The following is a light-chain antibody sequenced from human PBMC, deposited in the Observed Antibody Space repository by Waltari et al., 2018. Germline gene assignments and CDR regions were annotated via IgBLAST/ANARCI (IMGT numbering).Light chain of an antibody. CDR3: HQYGNSAPFT. J-gene: IGKJ3*01. CDR2: ETS. CDR1: QTLSSTY. Sequence: EIVLTQSPGTLPLSPGERATLPCRASQTLSSTYLAWYQQKPGQAPRLLIYETSTRATGIPDRFSGSGSGTDFTLTISRLEPEDLAVYYCHQYGNSAPFTFGPGTKVDIK. V-gene: IGKV3-20*01.